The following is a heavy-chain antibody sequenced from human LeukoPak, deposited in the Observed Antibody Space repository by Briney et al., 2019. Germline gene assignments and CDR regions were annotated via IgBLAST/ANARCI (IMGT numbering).Heavy chain of an antibody. CDR2: ISGSGGSR. D-gene: IGHD3-22*01. V-gene: IGHV3-23*01. CDR3: ATYYYDSSGYPISPCFDY. CDR1: GFTFSSYA. J-gene: IGHJ4*02. Sequence: GGSLRLSCAASGFTFSSYAMSWVRQAPGKGLEWVSAISGSGGSRYSADSVKGRFTISRDNSKNTLYLQMNSLRAEDTAVYYCATYYYDSSGYPISPCFDYWGQGTLVTVSS.